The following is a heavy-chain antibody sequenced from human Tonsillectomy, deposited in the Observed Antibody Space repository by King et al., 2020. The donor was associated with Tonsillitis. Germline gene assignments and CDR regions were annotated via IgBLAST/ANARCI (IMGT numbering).Heavy chain of an antibody. J-gene: IGHJ6*03. CDR1: GFTFSNYW. Sequence: VQLVESGGGLVQPGGSLRLSCAASGFTFSNYWMTWVRQAPGKGLEWGANIKQDGSEKYYVDSAKGRFTISRDNAKNSVYLQMNSLRAEDTAGYYCVSEDYYYYMDVWGKGTTVTVSS. CDR2: IKQDGSEK. V-gene: IGHV3-7*03. CDR3: VSEDYYYYMDV.